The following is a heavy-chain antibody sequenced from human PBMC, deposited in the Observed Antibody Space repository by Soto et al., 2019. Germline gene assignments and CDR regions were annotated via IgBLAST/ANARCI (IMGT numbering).Heavy chain of an antibody. J-gene: IGHJ5*02. Sequence: SETLSLTCAVYGGSFSGHSWTWIRQSPGKGLEWIGDINHSGRVNYSPSLKSRVTISLYTSQNQLSLTLSAVTAEDTAMYYCASHLITMIVVVLTDNWFDPWGQVTMVTFSS. V-gene: IGHV4-34*01. CDR1: GGSFSGHS. D-gene: IGHD3-22*01. CDR3: ASHLITMIVVVLTDNWFDP. CDR2: INHSGRV.